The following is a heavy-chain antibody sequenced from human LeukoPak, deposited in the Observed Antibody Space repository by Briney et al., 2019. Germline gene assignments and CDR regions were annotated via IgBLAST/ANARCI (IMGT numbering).Heavy chain of an antibody. D-gene: IGHD6-19*01. V-gene: IGHV3-9*01. CDR3: AKEAVAAHFDY. Sequence: PGRSLRLSCAASGFTFDDYAMHWVRQAPGKGLEWVSGISWNSGSIGYADSVKGRFTISRDNAKNSLYLQMNSLRAEDTALYYCAKEAVAAHFDYWGQGTLVTVSS. CDR2: ISWNSGSI. J-gene: IGHJ4*02. CDR1: GFTFDDYA.